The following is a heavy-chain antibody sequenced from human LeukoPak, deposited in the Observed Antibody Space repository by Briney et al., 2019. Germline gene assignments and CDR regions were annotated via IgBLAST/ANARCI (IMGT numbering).Heavy chain of an antibody. CDR2: INPNSGGT. CDR3: ARDPYYYDSSGSFDY. Sequence: ASVKVSCKASGYTFTAYYMHWVRQVPGQGLEWMGWINPNSGGTNYAQKFQGRVTMTRDTSISTAYMELSRLRSDDTAVYYCARDPYYYDSSGSFDYWGQGTLVTVSS. D-gene: IGHD3-22*01. J-gene: IGHJ4*02. V-gene: IGHV1-2*02. CDR1: GYTFTAYY.